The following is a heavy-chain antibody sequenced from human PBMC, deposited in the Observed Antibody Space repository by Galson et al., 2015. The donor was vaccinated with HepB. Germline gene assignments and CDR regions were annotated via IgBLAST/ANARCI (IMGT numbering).Heavy chain of an antibody. V-gene: IGHV1-2*06. Sequence: SVKVSCKASGYTVTGYYMHWVRQAPGQGLEWMGRISPNSGGTNYAQKFQGRVTMTRDTSISTAYMELSKLRSDDTAVYYCASLDYGGNPFDYWGQGTLVTVSS. D-gene: IGHD4-23*01. CDR3: ASLDYGGNPFDY. J-gene: IGHJ4*02. CDR2: ISPNSGGT. CDR1: GYTVTGYY.